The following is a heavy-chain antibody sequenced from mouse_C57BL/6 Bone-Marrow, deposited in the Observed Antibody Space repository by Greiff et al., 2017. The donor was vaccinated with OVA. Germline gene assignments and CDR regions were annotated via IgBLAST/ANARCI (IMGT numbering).Heavy chain of an antibody. V-gene: IGHV1-42*01. J-gene: IGHJ2*01. Sequence: EVQLQQSGPELVKPGASVKISCKASGYSFTGYYMNWVKQSPEKSLEWIGEINPSTGGTTYNQKFKAKATLTVDKSTSTAYMQLKSLTSEDSTFYYCAREAVYDGYHVGYWGQGTTLTVSS. CDR1: GYSFTGYY. CDR3: AREAVYDGYHVGY. CDR2: INPSTGGT. D-gene: IGHD2-3*01.